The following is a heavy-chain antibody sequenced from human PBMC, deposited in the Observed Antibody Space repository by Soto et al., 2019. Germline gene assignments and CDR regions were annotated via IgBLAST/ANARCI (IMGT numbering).Heavy chain of an antibody. V-gene: IGHV4-30-2*01. CDR2: INHSGST. CDR3: ARVKAVAGRYYYGMDV. CDR1: GGSISSGGYS. D-gene: IGHD6-19*01. Sequence: SETLSLTCAFSGGSISSGGYSLSWIRQPPGKGLEWIGEINHSGSTNYNPSLKSRVTISVDTSKNQFSLKLSSVTAADTAVYYCARVKAVAGRYYYGMDVWGQGTTVTVSS. J-gene: IGHJ6*02.